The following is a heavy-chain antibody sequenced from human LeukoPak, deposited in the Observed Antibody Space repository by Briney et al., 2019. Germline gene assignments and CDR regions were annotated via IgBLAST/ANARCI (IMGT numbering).Heavy chain of an antibody. CDR1: GGSFSGYY. J-gene: IGHJ6*02. CDR2: INHSGST. D-gene: IGHD2-2*01. V-gene: IGHV4-34*01. CDR3: ARRGRQIVVPAATDSPYGMDV. Sequence: PSETLSLTCAVYGGSFSGYYWSWIRQPPGKGLEWIGEINHSGSTNYNPSLKSRVTISVDTSKNQFSLKLSSVTAADTAVYYCARRGRQIVVPAATDSPYGMDVWGQGTTVTVSS.